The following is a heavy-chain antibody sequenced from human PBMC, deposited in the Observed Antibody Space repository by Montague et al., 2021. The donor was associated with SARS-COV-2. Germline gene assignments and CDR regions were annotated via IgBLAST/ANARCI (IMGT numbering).Heavy chain of an antibody. J-gene: IGHJ4*02. CDR3: ARAPDYDILTGDLTEGFDF. D-gene: IGHD3-9*01. V-gene: IGHV4-39*01. CDR2: MSYSGSS. CDR1: GGSINTPNHY. Sequence: SETLSLTCTVSGGSINTPNHYWGWIRQPPGKGLEWVGSMSYSGSSYYNPSLRRRLTISVDTSKNQFSLRLSSVTAADTAVYFCARAPDYDILTGDLTEGFDFWGQGTLVTVSS.